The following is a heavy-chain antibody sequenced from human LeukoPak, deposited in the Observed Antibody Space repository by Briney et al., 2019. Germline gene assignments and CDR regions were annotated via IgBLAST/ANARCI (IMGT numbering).Heavy chain of an antibody. D-gene: IGHD3-22*01. J-gene: IGHJ4*02. CDR3: ARDQYYYDSSGYRFDY. Sequence: SVKVSCKASGGTFSSYAISWVRQAPGQGLEWMGRIIPIFGTANHAQKFQGRVTITTDESTSTAYMELSSLRSEDTAVYYCARDQYYYDSSGYRFDYWGQGTLVTVSS. CDR1: GGTFSSYA. CDR2: IIPIFGTA. V-gene: IGHV1-69*05.